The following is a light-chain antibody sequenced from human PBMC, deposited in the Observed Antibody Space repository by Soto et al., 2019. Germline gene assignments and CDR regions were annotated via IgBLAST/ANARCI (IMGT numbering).Light chain of an antibody. V-gene: IGKV1-39*01. CDR1: QSISRN. Sequence: IQLTQSPSSLSASVGDRVTITCRASQSISRNLNWYQQKPGKAPERLIYTTSNLQSGVRARFSGSGSGTDFALTISSLQPEDSAVYYCQQSDSSPLSVGGGSKVEFK. CDR2: TTS. CDR3: QQSDSSPLS. J-gene: IGKJ4*01.